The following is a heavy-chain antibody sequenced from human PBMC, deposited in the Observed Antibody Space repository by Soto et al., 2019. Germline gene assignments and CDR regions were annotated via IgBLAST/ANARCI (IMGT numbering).Heavy chain of an antibody. D-gene: IGHD3-16*01. J-gene: IGHJ4*02. CDR3: VRDLALMADY. CDR2: ILYDGSKK. CDR1: GGNLNTYG. Sequence: SLRLSCVASGGNLNTYGIYWVRQAPGKGLQWVAQILYDGSKKHYADSVRGRFTITRDNSKNTVYLQMDSLRVDDTAMYYCVRDLALMADYWGQGTLVTVSS. V-gene: IGHV3-30*03.